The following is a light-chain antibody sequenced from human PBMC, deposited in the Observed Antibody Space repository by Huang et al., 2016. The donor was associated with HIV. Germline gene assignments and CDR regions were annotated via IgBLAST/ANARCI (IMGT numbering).Light chain of an antibody. J-gene: IGKJ2*01. Sequence: EIVMTQSPATLSVSPGERATLSCRASQSVSSNLAWYQQNPGQAPRLLIFCESTRATGIPARFSGTGSGTEFTLTISSLQSEYFAVYNCQQYNNWPHTFGQGTKLEIK. CDR1: QSVSSN. CDR2: CES. CDR3: QQYNNWPHT. V-gene: IGKV3-15*01.